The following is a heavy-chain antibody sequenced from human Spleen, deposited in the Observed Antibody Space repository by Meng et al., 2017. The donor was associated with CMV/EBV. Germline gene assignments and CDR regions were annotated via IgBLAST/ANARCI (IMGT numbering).Heavy chain of an antibody. CDR3: AQGITIFGVVFY. D-gene: IGHD3-3*01. CDR1: GFSLSTSGVG. J-gene: IGHJ4*02. CDR2: IYGNDDR. Sequence: CTFSGFSLSTSGVGAGWIRQLPGKALEWLALIYGNDDRRYSPSLKSRLTITKDTSKNQVVLTMTNMDPVDTGTYYCAQGITIFGVVFYWGRGTLVTVSS. V-gene: IGHV2-5*01.